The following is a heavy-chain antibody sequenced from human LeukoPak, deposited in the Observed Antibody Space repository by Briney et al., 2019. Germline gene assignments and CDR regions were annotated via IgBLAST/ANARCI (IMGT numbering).Heavy chain of an antibody. CDR3: ARAIAVAGTFGAFDI. CDR2: ISAYNGNT. J-gene: IGHJ3*02. V-gene: IGHV1-18*01. CDR1: GYTFTSYG. D-gene: IGHD6-19*01. Sequence: ASVKVSCQASGYTFTSYGISWVRQAPGQGLEWMGWISAYNGNTNYAQKLQGRVTMTTDTSTSTAYMELRSLRSDDTAVYYCARAIAVAGTFGAFDIWGQGTMVTVSS.